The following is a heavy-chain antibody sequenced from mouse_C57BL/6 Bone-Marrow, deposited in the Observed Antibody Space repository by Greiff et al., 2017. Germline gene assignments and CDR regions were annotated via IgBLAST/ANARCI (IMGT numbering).Heavy chain of an antibody. J-gene: IGHJ3*01. Sequence: LQESGPELVKPGASVKISCKASGYAFSSSWMNWVKQRPGKGLGWIGRIYPGDGDTNYNGKFKGKATLTADKSSSTAYMQLSSLTSEDSAVYFCARTRDYGRSLSWFAYWGQGTLVTVSA. D-gene: IGHD1-1*01. V-gene: IGHV1-82*01. CDR1: GYAFSSSW. CDR3: ARTRDYGRSLSWFAY. CDR2: IYPGDGDT.